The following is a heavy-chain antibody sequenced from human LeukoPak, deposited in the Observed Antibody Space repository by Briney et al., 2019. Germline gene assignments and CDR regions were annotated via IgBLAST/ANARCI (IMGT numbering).Heavy chain of an antibody. D-gene: IGHD4-11*01. V-gene: IGHV3-33*01. Sequence: GRSMRLYCASAGVTCNRYGMHWVPHAPGKGLEWVAVIWSDGTNKYYADSVKGRFTISRDDSEKQVFLQMNSLKPEDTAVYFCARDAQRGFDYSNSLKYWGQGTPVTVST. CDR3: ARDAQRGFDYSNSLKY. CDR2: IWSDGTNK. J-gene: IGHJ4*02. CDR1: GVTCNRYG.